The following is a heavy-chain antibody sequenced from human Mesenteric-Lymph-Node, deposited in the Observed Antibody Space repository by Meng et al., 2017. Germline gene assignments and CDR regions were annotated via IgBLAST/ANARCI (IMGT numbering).Heavy chain of an antibody. D-gene: IGHD3-22*01. V-gene: IGHV1-69*06. Sequence: SVKVSCKASGYTFTSYYMHWVRQAPGQGLEWMGGIIPIFGTANYAQKFQGRVTITADKSTSTAYMELSSLRSEDTAVYYCARPPYYYDSSGYYDPFDIWGQGTMVTVSS. CDR3: ARPPYYYDSSGYYDPFDI. CDR2: IIPIFGTA. CDR1: GYTFTSYY. J-gene: IGHJ3*02.